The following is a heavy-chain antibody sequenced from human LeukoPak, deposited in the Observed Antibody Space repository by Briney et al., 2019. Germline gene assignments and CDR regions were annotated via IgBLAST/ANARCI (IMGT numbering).Heavy chain of an antibody. Sequence: PSETLSLTCTVSGGSISSSTYYWGWIRQPPGKGLEWIGSIYYSGSTYYNPSLKSRVTISVDTSKNQFSLELSSVTAADTAVYYCASPGGGPTDYWGQGTLVTVSS. CDR1: GGSISSSTYY. D-gene: IGHD3-16*01. CDR3: ASPGGGPTDY. CDR2: IYYSGST. J-gene: IGHJ4*02. V-gene: IGHV4-39*01.